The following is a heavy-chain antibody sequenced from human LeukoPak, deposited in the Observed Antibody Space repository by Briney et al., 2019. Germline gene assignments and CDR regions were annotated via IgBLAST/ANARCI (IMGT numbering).Heavy chain of an antibody. CDR3: APIHTPKGPFDY. D-gene: IGHD2-15*01. CDR2: IIPILGIA. V-gene: IGHV1-69*04. J-gene: IGHJ4*02. Sequence: GASVKVSCKASGGTFSSYAISWVRQAPGQGLEWMGRIIPILGIANYAQKFQGRVTITADKSTSTAYMELSSLRSEDTAVYYCAPIHTPKGPFDYWGQGTLVTVSS. CDR1: GGTFSSYA.